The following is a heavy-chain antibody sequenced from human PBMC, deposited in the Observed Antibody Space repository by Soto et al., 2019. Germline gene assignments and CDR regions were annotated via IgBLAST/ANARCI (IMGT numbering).Heavy chain of an antibody. CDR3: ARAQFYSGSGNYNNLMFDA. D-gene: IGHD3-10*01. CDR1: GGSIGGVGYS. CDR2: MYHSGTF. V-gene: IGHV4-30-2*01. J-gene: IGHJ5*02. Sequence: LSLTCAVSGGSIGGVGYSWSWIRQPPGGGLEWIGYMYHSGTFLKSPSLKTRLTMSLDMSKNQFSLTLNSMTAADTAVYYCARAQFYSGSGNYNNLMFDAWGQGIQVTVSS.